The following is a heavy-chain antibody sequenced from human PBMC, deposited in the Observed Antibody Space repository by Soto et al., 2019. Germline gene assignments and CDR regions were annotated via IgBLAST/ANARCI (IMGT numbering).Heavy chain of an antibody. CDR3: ARGQNIVVVVAATPDAFDI. CDR2: IIPIFGTA. J-gene: IGHJ3*02. CDR1: GGTFSSYA. D-gene: IGHD2-15*01. Sequence: GASVKVSCKASGGTFSSYAISWVRQAPGQGLEWMGGIIPIFGTANYAQKFQGRVTITADESTSTAYMELSSLRSEDTAVYYCARGQNIVVVVAATPDAFDIWGQGTMVTVSS. V-gene: IGHV1-69*13.